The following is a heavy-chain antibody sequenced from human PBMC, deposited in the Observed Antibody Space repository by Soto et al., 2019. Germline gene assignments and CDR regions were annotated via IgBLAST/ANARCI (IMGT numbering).Heavy chain of an antibody. V-gene: IGHV4-59*01. J-gene: IGHJ4*02. D-gene: IGHD3-22*01. CDR1: GGSISSYY. CDR3: ARVTHYYGSSGYISPMFDY. Sequence: SETLSLTCTVSGGSISSYYWSWIRQPPGKGLEWIGYIYYSGSTNYNPSLKSRVTISVDTSKNQFSLKLSSVTAADTAVYYCARVTHYYGSSGYISPMFDYWGQGTLVTVSS. CDR2: IYYSGST.